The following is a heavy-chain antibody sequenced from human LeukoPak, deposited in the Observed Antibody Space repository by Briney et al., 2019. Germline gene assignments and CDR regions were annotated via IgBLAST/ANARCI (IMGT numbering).Heavy chain of an antibody. CDR2: IKSSNT. Sequence: SGTRSLTCTVSGGSISSDRFYWTWVRQPAGKGLEWIGRIKSSNTNYNPSLKSRVSISLDTSTNQFSLKLSSLTAADTAVYYCARVPDWTYVPDYWGQGTLVTVSS. CDR3: ARVPDWTYVPDY. CDR1: GGSISSDRFY. J-gene: IGHJ4*02. D-gene: IGHD3-16*01. V-gene: IGHV4-61*02.